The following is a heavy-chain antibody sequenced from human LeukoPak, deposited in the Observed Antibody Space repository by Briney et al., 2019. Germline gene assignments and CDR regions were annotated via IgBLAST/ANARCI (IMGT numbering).Heavy chain of an antibody. V-gene: IGHV3-7*01. D-gene: IGHD4-17*01. CDR3: ARYRDGDSDDAFDI. CDR2: INQDGSEK. Sequence: GGSLRLSCAASGFTFSRDWMSWVRQAPGKGLEWVANINQDGSEKYYVDSVKGRFTISRDNVKNSLYLQISSLRAEDTAVYYCARYRDGDSDDAFDIWGQGTMVTVSS. J-gene: IGHJ3*02. CDR1: GFTFSRDW.